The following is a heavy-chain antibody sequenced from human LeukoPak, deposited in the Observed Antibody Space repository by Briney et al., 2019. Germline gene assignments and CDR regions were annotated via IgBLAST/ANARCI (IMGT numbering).Heavy chain of an antibody. J-gene: IGHJ3*02. CDR2: IYYSGST. CDR1: GGSISSYY. Sequence: PSETLSPTCTVSGGSISSYYWSWIRQPPGKGLEWIGYIYYSGSTNYNPSLKSRVTISVDTSKNQFSLKLSSVTAADTAVYYCARINYYDSSGYYTEPAFDIWGQGTMVTVSS. D-gene: IGHD3-22*01. V-gene: IGHV4-59*01. CDR3: ARINYYDSSGYYTEPAFDI.